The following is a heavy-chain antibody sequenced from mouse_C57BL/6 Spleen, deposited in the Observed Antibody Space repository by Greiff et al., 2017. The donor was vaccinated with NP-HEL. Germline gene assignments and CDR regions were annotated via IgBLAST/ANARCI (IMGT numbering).Heavy chain of an antibody. V-gene: IGHV1-52*01. D-gene: IGHD1-1*01. CDR2: IDPSDSET. J-gene: IGHJ2*01. CDR1: GYTFTSYW. Sequence: QVQLKQPGAELVRPGSSVKLSCKASGYTFTSYWMHWVKQRPIQGLEWIGNIDPSDSETHYNQKFKDKATLTVDKSSSTAYMQLSSLTSEDSAVYYCATYGSSLSYFDYWGQGTTLTVSS. CDR3: ATYGSSLSYFDY.